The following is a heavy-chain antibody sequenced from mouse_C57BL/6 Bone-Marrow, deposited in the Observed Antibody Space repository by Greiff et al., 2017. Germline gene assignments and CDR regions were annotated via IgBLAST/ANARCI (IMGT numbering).Heavy chain of an antibody. CDR2: IWSGGST. J-gene: IGHJ3*01. V-gene: IGHV2-2*01. Sequence: QVQLQQPGPGLVQPSQSLSITCTVSGFSLTSYGVHWVRQSPGKGLEWLGVIWSGGSTDYNAAFISGLSISKDNSKSQVFFKMNRLQADDTAIYYCARNSGRSFAYWGKGTLVTVSA. D-gene: IGHD3-1*01. CDR1: GFSLTSYG. CDR3: ARNSGRSFAY.